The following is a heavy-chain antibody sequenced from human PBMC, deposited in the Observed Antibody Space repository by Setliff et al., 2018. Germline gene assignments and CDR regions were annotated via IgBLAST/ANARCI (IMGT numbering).Heavy chain of an antibody. J-gene: IGHJ6*03. CDR1: GGSISSDSHY. CDR2: IYSNGRT. Sequence: SETLSLTCTVAGGSISSDSHYWAWVRQPAGKGLELIGQIYSNGRTYYNPSLKSRLTISLDTSKNQFSLRLNSMTAADTAVYYCARGITSGGYWGQRFLYLDVWGRGTTVTVSS. D-gene: IGHD3-22*01. CDR3: ARGITSGGYWGQRFLYLDV. V-gene: IGHV4-61*09.